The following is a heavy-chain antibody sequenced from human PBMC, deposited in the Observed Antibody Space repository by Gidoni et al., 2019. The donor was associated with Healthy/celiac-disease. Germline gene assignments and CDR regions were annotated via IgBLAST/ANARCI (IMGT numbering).Heavy chain of an antibody. V-gene: IGHV4-31*03. Sequence: QVQLQESGPGLVKPSQTLSLTCTVSGGSISSGGYYWSWIRQHPGKGLEWIGYIYYSGSTYYNPSLKSRVTISVDTSKNQFSLKLSSVTAADTAVYYCAREEVVVVTVRGAFDIWGQGTMVTVSS. CDR1: GGSISSGGYY. J-gene: IGHJ3*02. CDR3: AREEVVVVTVRGAFDI. CDR2: IYYSGST. D-gene: IGHD2-21*02.